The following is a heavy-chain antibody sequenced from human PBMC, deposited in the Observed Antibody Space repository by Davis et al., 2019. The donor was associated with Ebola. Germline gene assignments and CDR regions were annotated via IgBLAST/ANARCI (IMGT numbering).Heavy chain of an antibody. J-gene: IGHJ6*02. D-gene: IGHD6-6*01. CDR1: GGTFSSYA. Sequence: AASVKVSCKASGGTFSSYAIRWVRQAPGQGLEWMGGIIPIFGTANYAQKFQGRVTITADESTSTAYMELSSLRSEDTAVYYCARESFSSSSYYYGMDVWGQGTTVTVSS. CDR2: IIPIFGTA. CDR3: ARESFSSSSYYYGMDV. V-gene: IGHV1-69*13.